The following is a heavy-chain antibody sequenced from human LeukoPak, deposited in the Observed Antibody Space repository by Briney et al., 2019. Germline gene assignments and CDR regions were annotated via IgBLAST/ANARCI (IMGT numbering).Heavy chain of an antibody. CDR3: ARDRRAVASGGYYYYYMDV. J-gene: IGHJ6*03. D-gene: IGHD6-19*01. CDR1: GGSFSTHF. Sequence: SETLSLTCSISGGSFSTHFWSWVRQPAGKGLEWIGRIYPSGNTNYNPSLKSRVTISVDTSKNQFSLKLSSVTAADTAVYYCARDRRAVASGGYYYYYMDVWGKGTTVTISS. CDR2: IYPSGNT. V-gene: IGHV4-4*07.